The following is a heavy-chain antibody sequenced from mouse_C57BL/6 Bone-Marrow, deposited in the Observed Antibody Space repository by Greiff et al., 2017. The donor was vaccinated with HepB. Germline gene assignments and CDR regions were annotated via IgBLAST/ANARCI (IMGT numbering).Heavy chain of an antibody. J-gene: IGHJ1*03. CDR3: ARRWLLLYWYFDV. CDR1: GYTFTSYG. V-gene: IGHV1-81*01. D-gene: IGHD2-3*01. Sequence: VQLQQSGAELARPGASVKLSCKASGYTFTSYGISWVKQRTGQGLEWIGEIYPRSGNTYYNEKFKGKATLTADKSSSTAYMELRSLTSEDSAVYFCARRWLLLYWYFDVWGKGTTVTVSS. CDR2: IYPRSGNT.